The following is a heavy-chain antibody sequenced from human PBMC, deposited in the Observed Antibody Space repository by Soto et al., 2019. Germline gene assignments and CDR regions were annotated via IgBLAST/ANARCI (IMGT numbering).Heavy chain of an antibody. CDR1: CYTFTSYG. Sequence: ASVKVSCQASCYTFTSYGISWVRQAPGQGLEWMGWISAYNGNTNYAQKLQGRVTMTTDTSTSTAYMELRSLRSNDTAVYYCARLFDYYYGMDVWGQGTTVTVSS. CDR3: ARLFDYYYGMDV. V-gene: IGHV1-18*04. J-gene: IGHJ6*02. D-gene: IGHD2-21*01. CDR2: ISAYNGNT.